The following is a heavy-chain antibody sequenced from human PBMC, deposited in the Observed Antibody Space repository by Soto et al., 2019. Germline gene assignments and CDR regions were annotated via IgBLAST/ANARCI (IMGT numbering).Heavy chain of an antibody. CDR3: ERFIAAQRADY. CDR2: IYYSGST. J-gene: IGHJ4*01. D-gene: IGHD6-6*01. Sequence: QLQLQESGPGLVKPSETLSLTCTVSGGSIRSNNHYWGWVRQPPGKGLEWIGTIYYSGSTYYNPSLKSRATISVDTSKNQFSLKVSSVTAADTAVYYCERFIAAQRADYWGHGILVPVSS. V-gene: IGHV4-39*01. CDR1: GGSIRSNNHY.